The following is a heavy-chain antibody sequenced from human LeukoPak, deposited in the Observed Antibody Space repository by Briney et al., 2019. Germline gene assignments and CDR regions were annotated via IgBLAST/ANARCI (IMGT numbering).Heavy chain of an antibody. CDR1: GYTFTSYG. D-gene: IGHD6-19*01. Sequence: ASVKVSCKASGYTFTSYGISWVRQAPGQGLEWMGWISAYNGNTNYAQKLQGRVTMTRNTSISTAYMELSSLRSEDTAVYYCARMYSSGWYYYYMDVWGKGTTVTVSS. V-gene: IGHV1-18*01. J-gene: IGHJ6*03. CDR3: ARMYSSGWYYYYMDV. CDR2: ISAYNGNT.